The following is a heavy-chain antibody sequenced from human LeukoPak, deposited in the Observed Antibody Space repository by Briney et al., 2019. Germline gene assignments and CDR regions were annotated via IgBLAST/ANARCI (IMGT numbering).Heavy chain of an antibody. V-gene: IGHV3-21*01. D-gene: IGHD3-3*01. CDR3: ARVSLSHYDFWSGYYTDEYYFDY. J-gene: IGHJ4*02. Sequence: PGGSLRLSCAASGFTFSSYSMNWVRQAPRKGLEWVSSISSSSSYIYYADSVKGRFTISRDNAKNSLYLQMNSLRAEDTAVYYCARVSLSHYDFWSGYYTDEYYFDYWGQGTLVTVSS. CDR1: GFTFSSYS. CDR2: ISSSSSYI.